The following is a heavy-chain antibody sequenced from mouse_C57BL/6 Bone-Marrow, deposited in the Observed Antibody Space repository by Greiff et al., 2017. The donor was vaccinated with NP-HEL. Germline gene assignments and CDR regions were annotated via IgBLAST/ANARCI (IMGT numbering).Heavy chain of an antibody. J-gene: IGHJ1*03. Sequence: QVQLQQSGAELVRPGASVTLSCKASGYTFTDYEMHWVKQTPVHGLEWIGAIDPETGGTAYNQKFKGKAILTADKSSSTAYMELRSLTSEDSAVYYCAGLVCWYFDVWGTGTTVTVSA. CDR2: IDPETGGT. CDR1: GYTFTDYE. V-gene: IGHV1-15*01. CDR3: AGLVCWYFDV.